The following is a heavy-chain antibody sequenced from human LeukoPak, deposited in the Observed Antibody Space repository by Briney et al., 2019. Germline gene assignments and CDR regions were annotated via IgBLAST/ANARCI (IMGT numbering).Heavy chain of an antibody. D-gene: IGHD6-13*01. CDR2: IYHSGST. J-gene: IGHJ5*02. V-gene: IGHV4-38-2*02. Sequence: SETLSLTCTVSGYSISSGYYWGWIRQPPGKGLEWIGSIYHSGSTYYNPSLKSRVTISVDTSKNQFSLKLSSVTAADTAVYYCARGNSGINWFDPWGQGTLVTVSS. CDR1: GYSISSGYY. CDR3: ARGNSGINWFDP.